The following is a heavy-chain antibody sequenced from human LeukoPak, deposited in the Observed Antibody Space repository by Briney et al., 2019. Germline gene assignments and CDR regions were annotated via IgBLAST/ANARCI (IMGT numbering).Heavy chain of an antibody. CDR3: ARDNDYGAHGGFDY. CDR1: GGSISSYY. Sequence: KPSETLSLTCTVSGGSISSYYWSWIRQPPGKGLEWIGYIYYSGSTNYNPSLKSRVTISVDTSKNQFSLKLNSVTAADTAVYYCARDNDYGAHGGFDYWGQGTLVTVSS. J-gene: IGHJ4*02. CDR2: IYYSGST. V-gene: IGHV4-59*01. D-gene: IGHD4-17*01.